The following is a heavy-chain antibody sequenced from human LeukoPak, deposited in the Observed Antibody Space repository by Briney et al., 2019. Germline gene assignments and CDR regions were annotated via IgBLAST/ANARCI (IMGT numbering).Heavy chain of an antibody. CDR3: ARDVYNMGDY. D-gene: IGHD1-1*01. J-gene: IGHJ4*02. Sequence: GGSLRLSCAASGFIFSSYWMSWVRQAPGKGLEWVANIKQDGSEKYYVDSVKGRFTISRDNAKNSLYLQVNSLRAEDTAVYYCARDVYNMGDYWGQGTLVTVSS. V-gene: IGHV3-7*01. CDR1: GFIFSSYW. CDR2: IKQDGSEK.